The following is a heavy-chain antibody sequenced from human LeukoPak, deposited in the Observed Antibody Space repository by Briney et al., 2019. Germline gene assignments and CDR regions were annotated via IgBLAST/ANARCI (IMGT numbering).Heavy chain of an antibody. J-gene: IGHJ4*02. Sequence: SVKVSCKASGGTFSSYAISWVRQAPGQGLEWMGGIIPIFGTANYAQKFQGRVTITTDESTSTAYMELSSLRSEDTAVYYCARGGVGATLPLHYWGQGTLVTVSS. D-gene: IGHD1-26*01. CDR1: GGTFSSYA. V-gene: IGHV1-69*05. CDR2: IIPIFGTA. CDR3: ARGGVGATLPLHY.